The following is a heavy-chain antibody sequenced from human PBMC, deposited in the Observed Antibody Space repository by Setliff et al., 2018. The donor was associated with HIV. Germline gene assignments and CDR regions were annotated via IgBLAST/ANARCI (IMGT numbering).Heavy chain of an antibody. J-gene: IGHJ4*02. CDR3: ARSTTAD. V-gene: IGHV1-2*02. D-gene: IGHD4-17*01. CDR2: IYPNTGGT. CDR1: AYTFTDYY. Sequence: ASVKVSCKASAYTFTDYYIHWVRQAPGQGLEWMGWIYPNTGGTNYAQKFQGRVTMTRDTSISTAYMELSRLRSDDTAVYYCARSTTADWGQGTMVTVSS.